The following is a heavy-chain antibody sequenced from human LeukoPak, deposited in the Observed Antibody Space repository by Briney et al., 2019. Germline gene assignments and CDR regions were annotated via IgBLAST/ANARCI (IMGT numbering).Heavy chain of an antibody. CDR2: INPNSGGT. Sequence: GASVTVSCKASGYTFTCYYMHWVRQAPGQGLEWMGWINPNSGGTNYAQKFQGRVTMTRDTSISTAYMELSRLRSDDTAVYYCAGLRRQDYYDSSFRFDYWGQGTLVTVSS. J-gene: IGHJ4*02. CDR3: AGLRRQDYYDSSFRFDY. CDR1: GYTFTCYY. V-gene: IGHV1-2*02. D-gene: IGHD3-22*01.